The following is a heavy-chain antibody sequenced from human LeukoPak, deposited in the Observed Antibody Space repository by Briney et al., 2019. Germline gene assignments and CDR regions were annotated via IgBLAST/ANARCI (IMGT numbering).Heavy chain of an antibody. CDR3: AKVPYSDYGSGRPPFMDV. CDR1: GFSFNNYA. D-gene: IGHD3-10*01. J-gene: IGHJ6*02. Sequence: GGSLRLSCAASGFSFNNYAMSWVRQAPGKGLEWVSIIIASSGSTFYADSVKGRFTISRDNSKNTLYLQMNSLRVEDTAIHYCAKVPYSDYGSGRPPFMDVWGQGTTVAVSS. CDR2: IIASSGST. V-gene: IGHV3-23*01.